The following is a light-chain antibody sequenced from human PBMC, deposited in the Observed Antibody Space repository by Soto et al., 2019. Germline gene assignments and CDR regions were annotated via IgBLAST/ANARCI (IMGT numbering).Light chain of an antibody. Sequence: DIQMTQSPSTLSASVGDRVTITCRASQSISTGLAWYQQKPGKAPKLLIYKASSLESGVPSRFSGSGSGTEFTLPISSLQPDDFATYYCQQYNTYPLTFGGGTPVEIK. CDR1: QSISTG. CDR3: QQYNTYPLT. J-gene: IGKJ4*01. V-gene: IGKV1-5*03. CDR2: KAS.